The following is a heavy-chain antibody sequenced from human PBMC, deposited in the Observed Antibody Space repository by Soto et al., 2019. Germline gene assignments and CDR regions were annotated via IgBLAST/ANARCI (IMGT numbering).Heavy chain of an antibody. D-gene: IGHD6-19*01. Sequence: PGGSLRLSCAASGFTFSSYAMSWVRQAPGKGLEWVSAISGSGGSTYYADSVKGRFTISRDNSKNTLYLQMNSLRAEDTAVYYCAKDALPASSGWYKYFQHWGQGTLVTVSS. CDR1: GFTFSSYA. J-gene: IGHJ1*01. CDR2: ISGSGGST. CDR3: AKDALPASSGWYKYFQH. V-gene: IGHV3-23*01.